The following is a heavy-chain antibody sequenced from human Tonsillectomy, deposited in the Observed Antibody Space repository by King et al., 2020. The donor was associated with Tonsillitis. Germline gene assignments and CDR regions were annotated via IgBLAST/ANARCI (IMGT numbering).Heavy chain of an antibody. V-gene: IGHV1-2*02. J-gene: IGHJ5*02. CDR3: ASSYSSGFFGLDA. CDR2: VNPNSGGT. D-gene: IGHD6-19*01. Sequence: QLVQSGAEVQKPGASVKVSCKASGYTFTGYYMHWVRQAPGQGLEWMGWVNPNSGGTKYPREFQGRVTMTKDTSISTAYMELSSLRSDDTAVYFCASSYSSGFFGLDAWGQGTLVTVSS. CDR1: GYTFTGYY.